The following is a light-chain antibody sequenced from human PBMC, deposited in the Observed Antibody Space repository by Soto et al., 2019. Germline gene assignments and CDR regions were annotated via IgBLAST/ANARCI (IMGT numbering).Light chain of an antibody. CDR1: QSISSY. Sequence: DIQMTQSPSSLSASVGDRVTITCRASQSISSYLNWYQQKPGKAPNLLIYAASSLQSGVPTRFSGSGSGTHFTLLISSLQPEDFATYYCQQSYSTPVTFGQGTKLEIK. CDR3: QQSYSTPVT. J-gene: IGKJ2*01. CDR2: AAS. V-gene: IGKV1-39*01.